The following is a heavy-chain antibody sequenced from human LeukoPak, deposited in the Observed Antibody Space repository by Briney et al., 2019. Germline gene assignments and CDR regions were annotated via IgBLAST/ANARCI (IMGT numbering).Heavy chain of an antibody. D-gene: IGHD3-22*01. V-gene: IGHV4-59*01. CDR1: GGSISDSY. CDR3: ARGLLSYYYDSSGYFFDY. CDR2: IYNSGRT. Sequence: SETLSLTCTVSGGSISDSYWSWIRQAPGKGLEWIGYIYNSGRTSYNPSLKSRVTISLDTSKTHFSLKLRSVTAADTAVYYCARGLLSYYYDSSGYFFDYWGQGILVTVSS. J-gene: IGHJ4*02.